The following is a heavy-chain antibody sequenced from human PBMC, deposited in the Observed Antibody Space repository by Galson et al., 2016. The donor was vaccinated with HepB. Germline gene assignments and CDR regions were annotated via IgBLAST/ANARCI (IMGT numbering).Heavy chain of an antibody. CDR1: GASVSDYF. D-gene: IGHD3-3*02. CDR3: ERHFAGWFDP. V-gene: IGHV4-59*02. Sequence: LSLTCTVSGASVSDYFWSWIRQPPGEGLEWIGYSSYIRSANYNPSLQSRITISVDTSKNQISLRLNSVTATDTAVYYCERHFAGWFDPWGQGTLVTVSS. J-gene: IGHJ5*02. CDR2: SSYIRSA.